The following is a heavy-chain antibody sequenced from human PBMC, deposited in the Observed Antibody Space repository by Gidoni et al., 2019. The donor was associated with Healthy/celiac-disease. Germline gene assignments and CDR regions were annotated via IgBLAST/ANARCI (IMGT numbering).Heavy chain of an antibody. CDR1: AAPFSSYA. J-gene: IGHJ6*02. CDR2: IIPVCGTA. V-gene: IGHV1-69*01. Sequence: QVKRVQSGAEVKKPGASVKVSCKASAAPFSSYATSWVRQAPGQGLEWMGGIIPVCGTANYAQKFQGRVTITADESTSTAYMELSSLRSEDTAVYYCARTRIVGATGYYYYGMDVWGQGTTVTVSS. CDR3: ARTRIVGATGYYYYGMDV. D-gene: IGHD1-26*01.